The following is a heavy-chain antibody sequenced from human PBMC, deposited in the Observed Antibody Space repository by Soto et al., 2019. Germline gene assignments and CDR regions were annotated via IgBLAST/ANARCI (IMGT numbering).Heavy chain of an antibody. Sequence: SETLSLTCTVSGGSISSGGYYWSWIRQHPGKGLEWIGYIYYSGSTYYNPSLKSRVTISVYTSKNQFSLKLSSVTAADTAVYYCARMGYCISTSCYVFDYWGQGTLVTVSS. D-gene: IGHD2-2*01. J-gene: IGHJ4*02. CDR2: IYYSGST. CDR3: ARMGYCISTSCYVFDY. V-gene: IGHV4-31*03. CDR1: GGSISSGGYY.